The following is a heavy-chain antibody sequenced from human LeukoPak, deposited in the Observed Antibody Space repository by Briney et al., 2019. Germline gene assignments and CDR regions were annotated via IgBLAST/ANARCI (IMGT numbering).Heavy chain of an antibody. J-gene: IGHJ4*02. CDR2: ISSSSSYI. CDR3: ARDPAGEGYLNH. Sequence: RAGGSLRLSCAASGFTFSSYNMNWVRQAPGKGLEWVSSISSSSSYIYYADSVKGRFTISRDNAKNSLYLQMNSLRAEDTAVYYCARDPAGEGYLNHWGQGTLVTVSS. CDR1: GFTFSSYN. D-gene: IGHD2-15*01. V-gene: IGHV3-21*01.